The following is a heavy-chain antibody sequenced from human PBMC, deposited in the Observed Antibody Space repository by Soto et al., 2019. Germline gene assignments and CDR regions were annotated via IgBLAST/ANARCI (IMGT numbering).Heavy chain of an antibody. CDR2: INPNSGNI. CDR3: ARGRASGSYYLLDP. CDR1: GNTFTSYD. V-gene: IGHV1-8*01. D-gene: IGHD3-10*01. Sequence: ASVKVSCKASGNTFTSYDINWVRQATGHGLEWMGWINPNSGNIGYAQKFQGRVTMTRDTAIRTAYMEVSRLRSDDTAVYYCARGRASGSYYLLDPWGQGTLVTVS. J-gene: IGHJ5*02.